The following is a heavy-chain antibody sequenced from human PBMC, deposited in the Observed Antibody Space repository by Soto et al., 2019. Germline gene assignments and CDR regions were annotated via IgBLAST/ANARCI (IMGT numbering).Heavy chain of an antibody. CDR2: IYYSGST. Sequence: SVTLSVTCTVSGGSISSYYWSWIRQPPGKGLEWIGYIYYSGSTNYNPSLKSRVTISVDTSKNQFSLKLSSVTAADTAVYYCARVLGVAAAGRYNWFDPWGQGTLVTVSS. CDR1: GGSISSYY. V-gene: IGHV4-59*08. J-gene: IGHJ5*02. CDR3: ARVLGVAAAGRYNWFDP. D-gene: IGHD6-13*01.